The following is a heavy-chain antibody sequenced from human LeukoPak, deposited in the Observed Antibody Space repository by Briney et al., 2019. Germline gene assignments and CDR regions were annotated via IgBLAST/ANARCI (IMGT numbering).Heavy chain of an antibody. CDR1: GDSINSGDYY. CDR2: IYYSRST. Sequence: SETLSLTCTVSGDSINSGDYYWNWIRQYPEKGLEWIGYIYYSRSTYYNPSLKNRVIISLDTSKNQFSLRLTSVTAADTALYYCARVRDCYGGICPPSDYWGQGALVTVSS. V-gene: IGHV4-31*03. D-gene: IGHD2-15*01. J-gene: IGHJ4*02. CDR3: ARVRDCYGGICPPSDY.